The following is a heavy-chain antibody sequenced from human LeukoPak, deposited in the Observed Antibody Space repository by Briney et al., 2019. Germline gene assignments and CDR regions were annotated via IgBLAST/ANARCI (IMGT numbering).Heavy chain of an antibody. Sequence: GASVKVSCKASGYSFTSCGISWVRQPPAQGLEWVGWGNAYNGNTNYAHKPQGRVTITRNTSISTAYMELSSLRSEDTAGYCCASRAVGNSYYYYSDVWGKGTTGTVSS. CDR1: GYSFTSCG. J-gene: IGHJ6*03. CDR2: GNAYNGNT. V-gene: IGHV1-18*01. D-gene: IGHD6-19*01. CDR3: ASRAVGNSYYYYSDV.